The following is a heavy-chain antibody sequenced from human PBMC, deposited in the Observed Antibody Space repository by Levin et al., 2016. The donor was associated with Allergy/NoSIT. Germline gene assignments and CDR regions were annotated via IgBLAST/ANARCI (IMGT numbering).Heavy chain of an antibody. V-gene: IGHV4-59*08. CDR1: GASISSYY. CDR2: IYYSGSP. CDR3: ARHGSSSWYPFDY. D-gene: IGHD6-13*01. Sequence: SETLSLTCTVSGASISSYYWSWIRQPPGKGLEWIGYIYYSGSPNYNPSLKSRVTISVDTSKNQFSLKLSSVTAADTALYYCARHGSSSWYPFDYWGQGTLVTVSS. J-gene: IGHJ4*02.